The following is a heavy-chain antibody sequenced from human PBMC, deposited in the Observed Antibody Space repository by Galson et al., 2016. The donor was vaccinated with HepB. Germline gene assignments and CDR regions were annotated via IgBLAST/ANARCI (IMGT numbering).Heavy chain of an antibody. D-gene: IGHD4-11*01. Sequence: TLSLTCALSGGSITGGTYHWTWVRQQPGKGLEWIGYIFYSGYTYYNPSLKSRVTISVDTSSNHFSLKLSSVTAADPAVYYCARKRGADYRHFTGAFDIWGQGTMVTVSS. CDR1: GGSITGGTYH. CDR2: IFYSGYT. J-gene: IGHJ3*02. V-gene: IGHV4-31*11. CDR3: ARKRGADYRHFTGAFDI.